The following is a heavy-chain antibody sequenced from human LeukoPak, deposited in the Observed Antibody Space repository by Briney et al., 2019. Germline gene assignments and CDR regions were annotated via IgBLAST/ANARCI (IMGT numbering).Heavy chain of an antibody. CDR3: AKDLDIVVVPAAINWFDP. V-gene: IGHV3-23*01. Sequence: GGSLRLSCAASGFTFSSYAMSWVRQAPGKGLEWVSAISGSGGSTYYADSVKGRFTISRDNSKNTLYLQMNSLSAEDTAVYYCAKDLDIVVVPAAINWFDPWGQGTLVTVSS. D-gene: IGHD2-2*01. J-gene: IGHJ5*02. CDR1: GFTFSSYA. CDR2: ISGSGGST.